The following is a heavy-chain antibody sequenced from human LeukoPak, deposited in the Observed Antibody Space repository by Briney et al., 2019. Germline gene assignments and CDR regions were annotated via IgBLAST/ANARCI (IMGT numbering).Heavy chain of an antibody. CDR1: GYTFTGYY. V-gene: IGHV1-2*02. CDR2: INPNSGGT. D-gene: IGHD4-17*01. CDR3: ARGVYGDYTYYMDV. J-gene: IGHJ6*03. Sequence: ASVKVSCKASGYTFTGYYMHWVRQAPGQGLEWMGWINPNSGGTNYAQKFQGRVTMTRDTSISTAYMEPSRLRSDDTAVYYCARGVYGDYTYYMDVWGKGTTVTVSS.